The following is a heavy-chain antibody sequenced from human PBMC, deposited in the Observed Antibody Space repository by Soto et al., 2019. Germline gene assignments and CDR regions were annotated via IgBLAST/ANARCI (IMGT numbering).Heavy chain of an antibody. D-gene: IGHD6-19*01. J-gene: IGHJ4*02. Sequence: QVQLVQSGAAVKKPGSSVKVSCKASGGTFSSYTISWVRQAPGQGLEWMGRIIPILGIANYAQKFQGRVTITADKSTSTAYMELSSLRSEDTAVYYCARDWYSSGWATFDYWGQGTLVTVSS. CDR3: ARDWYSSGWATFDY. CDR1: GGTFSSYT. CDR2: IIPILGIA. V-gene: IGHV1-69*08.